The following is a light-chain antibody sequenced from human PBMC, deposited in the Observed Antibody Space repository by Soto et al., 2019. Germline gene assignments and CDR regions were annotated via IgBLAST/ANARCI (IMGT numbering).Light chain of an antibody. Sequence: QSALTQPASVSGSPGQSITISCTGTSSDVGSYNLVSWYQQHPGKAPKLMIYEAIKRPSGVSDRFSGSKSANTASLTISGLQAEDEADYYCCSYAGSSTWVFGGGTKVTVL. CDR3: CSYAGSSTWV. CDR2: EAI. CDR1: SSDVGSYNL. V-gene: IGLV2-23*01. J-gene: IGLJ3*02.